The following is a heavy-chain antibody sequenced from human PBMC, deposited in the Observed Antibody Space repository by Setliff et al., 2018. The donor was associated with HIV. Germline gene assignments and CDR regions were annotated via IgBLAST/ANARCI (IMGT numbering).Heavy chain of an antibody. CDR1: GDTFSSHA. CDR2: IIPIFGTP. D-gene: IGHD1-26*01. Sequence: SVKVSCKASGDTFSSHAISWVRQAPGQGLEWMGGIIPIFGTPNYAQKFKGRLTITADESTSTVYMELSSLRSEDTAVYYCARDHHSGSDWSRLGAFDIWGQGTVVTVSS. CDR3: ARDHHSGSDWSRLGAFDI. V-gene: IGHV1-69*13. J-gene: IGHJ3*02.